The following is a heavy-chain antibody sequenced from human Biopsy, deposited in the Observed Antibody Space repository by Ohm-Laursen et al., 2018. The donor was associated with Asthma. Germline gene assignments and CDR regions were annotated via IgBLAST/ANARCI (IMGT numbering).Heavy chain of an antibody. V-gene: IGHV1-69*13. CDR2: ILPILGTS. J-gene: IGHJ4*02. CDR1: GGTFSTFT. D-gene: IGHD1-26*01. CDR3: ATPPVGSISYFDS. Sequence: SVKVSCKASGGTFSTFTITWVRQAPGQALEWMGGILPILGTSNYAQKLQGRVTITADESTRTAYMELSSLRSEDTAVYYCATPPVGSISYFDSWGQGTLVTVSS.